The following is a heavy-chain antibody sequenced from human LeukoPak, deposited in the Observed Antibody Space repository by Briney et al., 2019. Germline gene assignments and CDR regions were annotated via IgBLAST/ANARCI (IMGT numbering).Heavy chain of an antibody. CDR2: ISPYNGNT. V-gene: IGHV1-18*01. Sequence: ASVKVSCKASGGTFSSYAISWVRQAPGQGLEYMGWISPYNGNTNSAQNVQDRLIMTTDTSTSTAYMELRSLTSDDTAVYFCARKDQLLDDAFDIWGQGTMVTVSS. CDR3: ARKDQLLDDAFDI. D-gene: IGHD1-1*01. J-gene: IGHJ3*02. CDR1: GGTFSSYA.